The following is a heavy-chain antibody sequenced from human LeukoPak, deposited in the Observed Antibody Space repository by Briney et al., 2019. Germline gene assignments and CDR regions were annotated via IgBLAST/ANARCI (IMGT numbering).Heavy chain of an antibody. D-gene: IGHD3-22*01. CDR3: AKSISPYYYDSSGYLMDAFDI. J-gene: IGHJ3*02. Sequence: SVKVSCEASEGTFSSYAISWVGQAPGQGLEWMGGIIPIFGAANYAQKFQGRVTITADESTSTAYMELSSLRSEDTAVYYCAKSISPYYYDSSGYLMDAFDIWGQGTMVTVSS. V-gene: IGHV1-69*13. CDR1: EGTFSSYA. CDR2: IIPIFGAA.